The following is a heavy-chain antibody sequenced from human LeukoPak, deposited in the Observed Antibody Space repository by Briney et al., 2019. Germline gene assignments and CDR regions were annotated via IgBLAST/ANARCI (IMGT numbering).Heavy chain of an antibody. D-gene: IGHD2-21*01. CDR1: GGSISTTTYY. Sequence: SETLSLTCTVSGGSISTTTYYWGWIRQPPGKGLEWIGSIYYTGTTYYNPSLKSRVTISVDKSKNQFSLKLSSVTAADTAVYYCARDGHKFQGNAFDIWGQGTMVTVSS. CDR2: IYYTGTT. V-gene: IGHV4-39*07. J-gene: IGHJ3*02. CDR3: ARDGHKFQGNAFDI.